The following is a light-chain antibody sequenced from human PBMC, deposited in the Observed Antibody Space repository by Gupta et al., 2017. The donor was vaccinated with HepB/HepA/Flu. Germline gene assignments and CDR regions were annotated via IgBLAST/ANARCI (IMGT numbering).Light chain of an antibody. CDR3: QTWDTVSTHVV. Sequence: QLVLTHPPSASASLGASVPLTCTLSNGHTNYAIAWHQQQPKKGPRDLMKVNSDGRHSKGDGIPDRFSGSSSGAERYLTIASLQAEDEADYYCQTWDTVSTHVVFGGGTKLTVL. CDR1: NGHTNYA. J-gene: IGLJ2*01. CDR2: VNSDGRH. V-gene: IGLV4-69*01.